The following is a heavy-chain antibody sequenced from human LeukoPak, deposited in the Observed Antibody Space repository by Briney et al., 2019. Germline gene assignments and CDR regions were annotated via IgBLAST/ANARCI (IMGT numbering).Heavy chain of an antibody. CDR1: GGSISSYY. Sequence: SETLSHTCTVSGGSISSYYWSWIRQPPGKGLEWIGYVYYTGSTNYNPSLKSRVTISVDTSKNHFSLELSSVTAADTAVYYCARGSQRITVFGVVTDYWGQGTLVTVSS. D-gene: IGHD3-3*01. CDR2: VYYTGST. CDR3: ARGSQRITVFGVVTDY. V-gene: IGHV4-59*01. J-gene: IGHJ4*02.